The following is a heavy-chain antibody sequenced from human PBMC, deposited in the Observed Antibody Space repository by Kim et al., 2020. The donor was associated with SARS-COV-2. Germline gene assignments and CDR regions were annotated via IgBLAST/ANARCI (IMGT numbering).Heavy chain of an antibody. D-gene: IGHD3-10*01. J-gene: IGHJ6*02. CDR1: GFTFSSYT. Sequence: GGSLRLSCAASGFTFSSYTMSWVRQAPGKGLEWVSAISGSGGSTYYADSVKGRFPISRDNSKNTLYLQMNSLRAEDTAVYYCAKGATWFGETNTYYYGVDVWGQGTPVTVSS. CDR2: ISGSGGST. CDR3: AKGATWFGETNTYYYGVDV. V-gene: IGHV3-23*01.